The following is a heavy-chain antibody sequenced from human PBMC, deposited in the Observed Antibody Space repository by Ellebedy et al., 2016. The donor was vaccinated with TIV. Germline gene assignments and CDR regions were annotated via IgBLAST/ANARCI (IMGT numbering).Heavy chain of an antibody. D-gene: IGHD3-3*01. CDR1: GGSFIGYY. J-gene: IGHJ6*03. V-gene: IGHV4-34*01. CDR3: ARAGPFGPNWRFYYYYYLEL. Sequence: MPSETLSLTCALSGGSFIGYYWTWIRQPPGKGLEWIGETSHRGSTNYNPSLASRVTISVDTSNKQFSLTLTSVGAEDTAVYYCARAGPFGPNWRFYYYYYLELWGRGTTVTVSS. CDR2: TSHRGST.